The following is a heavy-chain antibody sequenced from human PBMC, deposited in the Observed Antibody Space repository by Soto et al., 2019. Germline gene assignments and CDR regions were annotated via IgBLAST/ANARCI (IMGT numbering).Heavy chain of an antibody. V-gene: IGHV1-18*01. CDR2: ISPYSGNT. CDR3: AMVDNYVTPTPQYV. CDR1: GYIFVNYG. Sequence: QVQLVQSGDEVRKPGSSVKVSCKASGYIFVNYGIAWVRQAPGQGLEWMGWISPYSGNTHDASKVQGRLTMTTDPSTSPAYMDLGSLTSDDTAVYYWAMVDNYVTPTPQYVWGQGTTVTVSS. J-gene: IGHJ6*02. D-gene: IGHD3-16*01.